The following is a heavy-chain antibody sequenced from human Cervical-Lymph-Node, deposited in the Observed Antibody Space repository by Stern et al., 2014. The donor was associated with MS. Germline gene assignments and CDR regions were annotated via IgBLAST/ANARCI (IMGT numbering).Heavy chain of an antibody. J-gene: IGHJ4*02. CDR3: ARAGKGLVDY. V-gene: IGHV4-61*02. CDR2: IYPRGST. D-gene: IGHD3/OR15-3a*01. Sequence: QVQLQESGPGLVKPSQTLSLTCTVSGGSISRGSYYWSWIRQPAGKGLGWIGRIYPRGSTNSTPPLRSRVTISVDTPKTQFPLKLSSVTAADTAVYYCARAGKGLVDYWGQGTLVTVSS. CDR1: GGSISRGSYY.